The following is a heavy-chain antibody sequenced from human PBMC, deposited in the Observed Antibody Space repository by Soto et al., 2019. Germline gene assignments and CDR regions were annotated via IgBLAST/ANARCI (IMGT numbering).Heavy chain of an antibody. CDR2: IRGFNDDT. CDR3: ARVDPGQEIVVLTIDY. V-gene: IGHV1-18*01. CDR1: GYMFSSYG. Sequence: ASVKVSCKASGYMFSSYGLTWVRQAPGQGLEWLGWIRGFNDDTNYAQKVQGRVTMTTDTSTNTAYMELRSLRSDDTAVYYGARVDPGQEIVVLTIDYWGQGTLVTVSS. J-gene: IGHJ4*01. D-gene: IGHD3-22*01.